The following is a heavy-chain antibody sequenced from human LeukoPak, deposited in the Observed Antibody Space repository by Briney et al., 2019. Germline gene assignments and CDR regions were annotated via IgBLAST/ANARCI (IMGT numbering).Heavy chain of an antibody. CDR1: GFTFDDYG. J-gene: IGHJ3*02. CDR3: ARGAPRRDAFDI. CDR2: ISGGGDTT. D-gene: IGHD6-6*01. Sequence: GGSLRLSCAASGFTFDDYGMTWVRQAPGKGPEWVSIISGGGDTTFYTDSVKGRFTISRDNSKNTLYLQMNSLRVEDTAVYYCARGAPRRDAFDIWGQGIMVTVSS. V-gene: IGHV3-23*01.